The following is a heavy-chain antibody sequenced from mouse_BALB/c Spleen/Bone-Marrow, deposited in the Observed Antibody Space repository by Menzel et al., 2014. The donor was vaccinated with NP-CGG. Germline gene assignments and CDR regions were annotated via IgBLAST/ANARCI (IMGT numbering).Heavy chain of an antibody. D-gene: IGHD2-14*01. CDR2: ISDGGSYT. V-gene: IGHV5-4*02. Sequence: EVKVVESGGGLVKPGGSLKLSCAASGFIFSDYYMYWVRQTPEKRLEWVATISDGGSYTSYPDSVKGRFTVSRDNAKNNLYLQMSSLKSEDTAIYYCARTYRPYALDYWGQGSSVTVSS. CDR1: GFIFSDYY. CDR3: ARTYRPYALDY. J-gene: IGHJ4*01.